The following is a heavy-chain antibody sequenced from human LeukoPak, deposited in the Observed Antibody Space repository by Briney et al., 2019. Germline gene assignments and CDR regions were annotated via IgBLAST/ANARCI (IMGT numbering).Heavy chain of an antibody. CDR1: GFNFSNYA. CDR3: AKDRSSSTSCSNY. CDR2: VTGSSRYT. D-gene: IGHD2-2*01. J-gene: IGHJ4*02. Sequence: PGGSQRLSCAASGFNFSNYAMTWVRQAPGKGLEWVSVVTGSSRYTYYADSVKGRFTISRDNSKNILYLEMNSLRVEDTAIYYCAKDRSSSTSCSNYWGRGTLVTVSS. V-gene: IGHV3-23*01.